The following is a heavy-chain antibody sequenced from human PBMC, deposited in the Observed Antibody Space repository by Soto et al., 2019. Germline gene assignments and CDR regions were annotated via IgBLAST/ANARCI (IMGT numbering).Heavy chain of an antibody. Sequence: QVQLVESGGGVVQPGRSLRLSCAASGFTFSSYGMHWVRQAPGKGLEWVAVISYDGSNKYYADSVKGRFTISRDNSKNTLYLQMNSLRAEDTAVYYCAKDQGVLLWFGPGGQGTLVTVSS. V-gene: IGHV3-30*18. CDR1: GFTFSSYG. D-gene: IGHD3-10*01. CDR2: ISYDGSNK. CDR3: AKDQGVLLWFGP. J-gene: IGHJ5*02.